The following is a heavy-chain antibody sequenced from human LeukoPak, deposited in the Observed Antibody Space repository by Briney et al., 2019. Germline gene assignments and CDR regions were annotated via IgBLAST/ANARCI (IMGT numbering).Heavy chain of an antibody. J-gene: IGHJ4*02. CDR3: AKVRYDRSGYQSPYFDY. Sequence: GGSLILSCAASGFTLSSYAMSWVRQAPGKGLEWVSVISGSGGSTYYADSVKGRFTISRDNSKNTLYLQMNSLRAEDTAVYYCAKVRYDRSGYQSPYFDYWGQGILVTVSS. V-gene: IGHV3-23*01. D-gene: IGHD3-22*01. CDR1: GFTLSSYA. CDR2: ISGSGGST.